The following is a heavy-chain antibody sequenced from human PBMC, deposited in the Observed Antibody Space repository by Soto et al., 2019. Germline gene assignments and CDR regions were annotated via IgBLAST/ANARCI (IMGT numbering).Heavy chain of an antibody. CDR2: IYYSGST. D-gene: IGHD6-13*01. Sequence: SETLSLTCTVSGGSISSSSYYWGWIRQPPGKGLEWIGSIYYSGSTYYNPSLKSRVTISVDTSKNQFSLKLSSVTAADTAVYYCARDAPPHLTAAGTFYFDYWGQGTLVTVSS. V-gene: IGHV4-39*07. CDR3: ARDAPPHLTAAGTFYFDY. CDR1: GGSISSSSYY. J-gene: IGHJ4*02.